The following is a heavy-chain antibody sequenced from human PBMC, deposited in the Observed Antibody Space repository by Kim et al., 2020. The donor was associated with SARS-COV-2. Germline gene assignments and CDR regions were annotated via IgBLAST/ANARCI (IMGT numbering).Heavy chain of an antibody. CDR1: GFTVSSNY. V-gene: IGHV3-53*01. CDR3: ARDSAAAGTRHSYYYYYGMDV. CDR2: IYSGGST. Sequence: GGSLRLSCAASGFTVSSNYMSWVRQAPGKGLEWVSVIYSGGSTYYADYVKGRFTISRDNSKNTLYLQMNSLRAEDQAVYYCARDSAAAGTRHSYYYYYGMDVWGQGTTVTVSS. D-gene: IGHD6-13*01. J-gene: IGHJ6*02.